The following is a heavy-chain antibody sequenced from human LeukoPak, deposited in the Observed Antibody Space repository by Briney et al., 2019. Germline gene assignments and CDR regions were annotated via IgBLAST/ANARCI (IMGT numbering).Heavy chain of an antibody. CDR1: GYTFTGYY. Sequence: ASVEVSCKASGYTFTGYYMHWVRQAPGQGLEWMGWINPNSGGTNYAQKFQGRVTMTRDTSISTAYMELSRLRSDDTAVYYCARVDIVATITFDYWGQGTLVTVSS. CDR3: ARVDIVATITFDY. J-gene: IGHJ4*02. CDR2: INPNSGGT. D-gene: IGHD5-12*01. V-gene: IGHV1-2*02.